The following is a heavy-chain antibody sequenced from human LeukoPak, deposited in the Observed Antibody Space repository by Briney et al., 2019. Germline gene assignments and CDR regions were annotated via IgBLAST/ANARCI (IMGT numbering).Heavy chain of an antibody. D-gene: IGHD1-7*01. J-gene: IGHJ4*02. CDR1: GFTFSNFW. CDR2: IKQDGSEK. Sequence: GGSLRLSCAASGFTFSNFWMRWVRQAPGKGLEWVANIKQDGSEKYYVDSVKGRFTISRDNAKNSLYLQMNSLRAEDTAVYYCARATGTNLFDYWGQGTLVTVSS. CDR3: ARATGTNLFDY. V-gene: IGHV3-7*01.